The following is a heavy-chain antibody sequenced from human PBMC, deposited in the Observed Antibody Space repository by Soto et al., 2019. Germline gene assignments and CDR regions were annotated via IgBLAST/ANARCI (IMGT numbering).Heavy chain of an antibody. J-gene: IGHJ4*02. D-gene: IGHD5-12*01. CDR1: GFPFNDYS. CDR3: ARPRGPRGYDLIDY. V-gene: IGHV3-21*02. Sequence: EVQVVESGGGLVKPGGSLRLACAASGFPFNDYSWNWVRQAPGKGLEWVASINPSSDSVYYADSVKGRFTISRDKAKNTLYLQMNSLRAEDTAVYYCARPRGPRGYDLIDYWGQGTLLTVSS. CDR2: INPSSDSV.